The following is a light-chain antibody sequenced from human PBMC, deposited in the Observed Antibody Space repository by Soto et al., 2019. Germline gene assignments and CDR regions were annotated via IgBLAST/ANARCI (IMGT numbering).Light chain of an antibody. J-gene: IGLJ1*01. CDR2: DVS. V-gene: IGLV2-11*01. Sequence: QSVLTQPRSVSGSPGQSVALSCTGTSSDVGGYNYVSWYQQHPGKAPKLMIYDVSKRPSGVPGRFSGSKSGNTASLTISGLQAEDEADYYCCSYSGYYTHHVFGTWPKVTVL. CDR1: SSDVGGYNY. CDR3: CSYSGYYTHHV.